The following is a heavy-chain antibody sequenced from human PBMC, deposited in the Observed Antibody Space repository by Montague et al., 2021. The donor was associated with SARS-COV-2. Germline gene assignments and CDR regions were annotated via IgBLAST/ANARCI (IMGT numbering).Heavy chain of an antibody. V-gene: IGHV4-38-2*01. Sequence: SETLSLTCSVSGFSISSGFYWAWIRQSPGKGPEWIGTVYHSGYTHYNPSLKCRVTVSIDTSKNRFSLTVTSVTAADTAVYFCARRGYTGSDYFDYWGQGTLVTVSS. J-gene: IGHJ4*02. CDR2: VYHSGYT. CDR3: ARRGYTGSDYFDY. D-gene: IGHD5-12*01. CDR1: GFSISSGFY.